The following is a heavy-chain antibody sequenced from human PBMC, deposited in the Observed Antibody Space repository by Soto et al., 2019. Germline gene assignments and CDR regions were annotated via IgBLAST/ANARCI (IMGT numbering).Heavy chain of an antibody. CDR2: ISYDGSDK. D-gene: IGHD2-21*02. V-gene: IGHV3-30-3*01. CDR1: GFPFSPYT. CDR3: ARGGVSCGGDCYKGGIDY. J-gene: IGHJ4*02. Sequence: QVQLVESGGGVVQPGRSLRLSCAASGFPFSPYTMHWVRQAPGRGLEWVAVISYDGSDKYYADSVKGRSTISRDNSKNALYLEMNSLRAEDTAVYYCARGGVSCGGDCYKGGIDYWGRGTLITVSS.